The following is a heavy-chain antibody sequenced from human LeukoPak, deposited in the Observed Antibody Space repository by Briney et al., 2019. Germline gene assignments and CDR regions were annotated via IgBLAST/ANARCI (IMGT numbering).Heavy chain of an antibody. V-gene: IGHV3-30*04. Sequence: PGGSLRLSCAASGFAFSSYAMHWVRQAPGKGLEWVAVISYDGSNKYYADSVKGRFTISRDNSKNTPYLQMNSLRAEDTAVYYCARDRQEYDLIHHYYYYYMDVWGKGTTVTVSS. CDR1: GFAFSSYA. CDR2: ISYDGSNK. J-gene: IGHJ6*03. D-gene: IGHD3-3*01. CDR3: ARDRQEYDLIHHYYYYYMDV.